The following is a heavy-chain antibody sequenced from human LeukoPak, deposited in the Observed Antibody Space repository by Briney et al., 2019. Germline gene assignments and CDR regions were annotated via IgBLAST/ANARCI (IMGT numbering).Heavy chain of an antibody. CDR2: ISGSGART. CDR1: GFTFSSYA. J-gene: IGHJ4*02. Sequence: GGSLRLSCAASGFTFSSYAMSWVRHAPGKGLEWVSAISGSGARTYYADSVKGRFTISRDNSKNTLYLQMNRLRAEDTAVYYCAKEDRYGAKNYWGQGTMVTVSS. V-gene: IGHV3-23*01. CDR3: AKEDRYGAKNY. D-gene: IGHD4-17*01.